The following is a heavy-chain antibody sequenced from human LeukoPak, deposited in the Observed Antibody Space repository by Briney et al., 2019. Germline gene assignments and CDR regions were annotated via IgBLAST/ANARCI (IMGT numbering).Heavy chain of an antibody. Sequence: ASVKVSCKASGGTFSSYAISWVRQAPGQGLEWMGWISAYNGNTNYAQKLQGRVTMTTDTSTSTAYMELRSLRSDDTAVYYCARVETVTQFDYWGQGTLVTVSS. V-gene: IGHV1-18*01. CDR3: ARVETVTQFDY. D-gene: IGHD4-17*01. CDR1: GGTFSSYA. J-gene: IGHJ4*02. CDR2: ISAYNGNT.